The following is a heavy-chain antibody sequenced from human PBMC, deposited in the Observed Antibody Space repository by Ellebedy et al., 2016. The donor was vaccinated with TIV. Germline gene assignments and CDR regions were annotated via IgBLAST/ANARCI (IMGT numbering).Heavy chain of an antibody. J-gene: IGHJ4*02. CDR2: IYTSGST. Sequence: SETLSLTXTVSGDSISSYYWSWIRQPAGKGLEWIGRIYTSGSTNYNPSLNSRVTMSVDTSKNQFSLKLTSVTAADTAVYYCAKSLHYSTSSFFDFWGQGTLVTVSS. D-gene: IGHD6-6*01. V-gene: IGHV4-4*07. CDR3: AKSLHYSTSSFFDF. CDR1: GDSISSYY.